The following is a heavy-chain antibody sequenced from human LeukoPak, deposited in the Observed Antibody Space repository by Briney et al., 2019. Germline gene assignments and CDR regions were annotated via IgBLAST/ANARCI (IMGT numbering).Heavy chain of an antibody. CDR3: ARSAAARSFGY. V-gene: IGHV3-48*03. Sequence: GGSLRLSCAASGFTFSSYEMNWVRQAPGKGLEWVSYISSSGSTIHYADSVKGRFTISRDNAKNSLYLQMNSLRAEDTAVYYCARSAAARSFGYWGQGTLVTVSS. J-gene: IGHJ4*02. CDR1: GFTFSSYE. CDR2: ISSSGSTI. D-gene: IGHD6-13*01.